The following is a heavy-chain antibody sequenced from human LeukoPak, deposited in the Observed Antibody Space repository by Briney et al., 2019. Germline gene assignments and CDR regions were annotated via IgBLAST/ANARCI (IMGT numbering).Heavy chain of an antibody. CDR2: ISGSGGST. J-gene: IGHJ4*02. D-gene: IGHD1-26*01. CDR1: GFTFSSYA. Sequence: GGSLRLSCAASGFTFSSYAMSWVRQAPGKGLEGVSAISGSGGSTYYADSVKGRFTISRDNSKNTLYLQMNSLRAEDTAVYSCAKDLPLGWELSNRYYFDYWGQGTLVTVSS. V-gene: IGHV3-23*01. CDR3: AKDLPLGWELSNRYYFDY.